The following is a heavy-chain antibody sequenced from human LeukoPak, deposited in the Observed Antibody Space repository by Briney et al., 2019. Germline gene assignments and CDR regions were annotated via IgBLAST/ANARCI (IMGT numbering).Heavy chain of an antibody. D-gene: IGHD3-22*01. Sequence: PGGSLRLPCAASGILLSSLGVHWVRQAPGKGLEWVAVIWYDGSNIYYVDSVKGRFTISRDNSKNTLYLQMNSLRAEDTALYYCARACNDYDSIGFSLRVCWGEGTLVTVSS. CDR2: IWYDGSNI. V-gene: IGHV3-33*01. CDR3: ARACNDYDSIGFSLRVC. J-gene: IGHJ4*02. CDR1: GILLSSLG.